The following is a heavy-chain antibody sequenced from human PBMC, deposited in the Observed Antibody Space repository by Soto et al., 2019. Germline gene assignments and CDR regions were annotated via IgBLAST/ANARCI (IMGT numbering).Heavy chain of an antibody. D-gene: IGHD6-13*01. CDR1: GFTFGGYA. V-gene: IGHV3-49*03. CDR3: SRDVAGRYSYYNGMDV. J-gene: IGHJ6*02. CDR2: IRSKAYGGTT. Sequence: GGSLSLSCTASGFTFGGYAMSWFRQAPGKGLEWVGFIRSKAYGGTTEYAASVKGRFTISRDDSKSIAYLQMNSLKTEDTAVYYCSRDVAGRYSYYNGMDVWGQGPTVTVSS.